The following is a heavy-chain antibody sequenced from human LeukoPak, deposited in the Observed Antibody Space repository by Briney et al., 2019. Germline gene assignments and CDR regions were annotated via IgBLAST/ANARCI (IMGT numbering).Heavy chain of an antibody. CDR3: AKAYCSSTSCYTAPPGDH. Sequence: GGSLRLSCAASGFTFDDYTMHWVRQAPGKGLEWVSLISWDGGSTYYADSVKGRFTISRDNSKNSLYLQMNSLRTEDTALYYYAKAYCSSTSCYTAPPGDHWGQGTLVTVSS. D-gene: IGHD2-2*02. J-gene: IGHJ1*01. CDR1: GFTFDDYT. CDR2: ISWDGGST. V-gene: IGHV3-43*01.